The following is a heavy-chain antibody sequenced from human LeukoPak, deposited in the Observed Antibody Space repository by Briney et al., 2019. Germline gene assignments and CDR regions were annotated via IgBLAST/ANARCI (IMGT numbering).Heavy chain of an antibody. CDR1: GFSLSTSGMR. V-gene: IGHV2-70*04. CDR2: IDWDDDK. CDR3: ARDVVPAAGGVYNWFDP. D-gene: IGHD2-2*01. Sequence: SGPALVKPTQILTLTCTFSGFSLSTSGMRVSWIRQPPGKALEWLARIDWDDDKFYSTSLKTRLTISKDTSKNQVVLTMTNMDPVATATYYCARDVVPAAGGVYNWFDPWGQGTLVTVSP. J-gene: IGHJ5*02.